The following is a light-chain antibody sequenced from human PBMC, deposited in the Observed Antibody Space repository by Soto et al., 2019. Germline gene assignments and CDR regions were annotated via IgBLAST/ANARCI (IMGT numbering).Light chain of an antibody. CDR2: GAS. Sequence: DIQMTQSPSSLSSSVGDRVTITGRASQSISSYLNWYQQKPGKAPKLLIYGASTLQSGVPSRFSGSGSGTDYTLTISSLQPEDFATYYCQQSYRTPTFGQGTRLEIK. CDR3: QQSYRTPT. CDR1: QSISSY. J-gene: IGKJ5*01. V-gene: IGKV1-39*01.